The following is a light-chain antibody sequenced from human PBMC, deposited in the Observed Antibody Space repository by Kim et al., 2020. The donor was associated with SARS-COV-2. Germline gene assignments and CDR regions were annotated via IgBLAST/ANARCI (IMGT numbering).Light chain of an antibody. CDR1: SSAFGDYVY. CDR2: DVT. J-gene: IGLJ1*01. Sequence: QAITISCTCTSSAFGDYVYVSWYQQHPGKAPKLMIFDVTNRPSGVSSRFSGSKSGNTASLTISGLQAEDEADYYCSSYTKSTTLYVFGTGTKVTVL. CDR3: SSYTKSTTLYV. V-gene: IGLV2-14*03.